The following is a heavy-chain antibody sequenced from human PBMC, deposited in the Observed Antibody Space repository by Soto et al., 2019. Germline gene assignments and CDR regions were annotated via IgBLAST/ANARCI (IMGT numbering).Heavy chain of an antibody. CDR1: GFVFTNFW. CDR2: IDTSGHST. CDR3: AKDSWYFDL. V-gene: IGHV3-74*01. J-gene: IGHJ4*02. Sequence: GGALRRSCEASGFVFTNFWKHWVRHVPGKGLVWVARIDTSGHSTNYAESVKGRFTISRDNAKNTVSLQMNSLRVEDTGVYYCAKDSWYFDLWSQGSQVTVSS. D-gene: IGHD6-13*01.